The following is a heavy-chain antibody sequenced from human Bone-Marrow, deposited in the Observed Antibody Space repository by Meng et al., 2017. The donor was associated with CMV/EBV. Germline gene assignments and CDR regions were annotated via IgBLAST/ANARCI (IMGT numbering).Heavy chain of an antibody. Sequence: ASVKVSCKASGYTFTGYYMHWVRQAPGQGLEWMGIINPSGGSTSYAQKFQGRVTMTRDTSTSTVYMELSSLRSEDTAVYYCASRYCSSTSCSLFGGYYYYGMDVWGQGTTVTVSS. CDR3: ASRYCSSTSCSLFGGYYYYGMDV. CDR1: GYTFTGYY. J-gene: IGHJ6*02. CDR2: INPSGGST. D-gene: IGHD2-2*01. V-gene: IGHV1-46*01.